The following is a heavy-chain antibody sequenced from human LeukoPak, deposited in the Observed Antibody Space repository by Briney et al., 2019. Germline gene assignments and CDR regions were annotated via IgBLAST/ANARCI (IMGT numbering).Heavy chain of an antibody. D-gene: IGHD5-24*01. CDR3: ARGGRWLQPYYMDV. Sequence: GASVKVSCKASGYTFTSYDINWVRQATGQGLEWMGWINPNSGGTNYAQKFQGRVTVTRDTSISTAYMELSRLRSDDTAVYYCARGGRWLQPYYMDVWGKGTTVTISS. V-gene: IGHV1-2*02. CDR1: GYTFTSYD. CDR2: INPNSGGT. J-gene: IGHJ6*03.